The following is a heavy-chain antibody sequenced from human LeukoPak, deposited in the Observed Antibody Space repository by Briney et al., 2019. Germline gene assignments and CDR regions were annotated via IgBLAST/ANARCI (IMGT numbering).Heavy chain of an antibody. D-gene: IGHD1-1*01. V-gene: IGHV4-39*01. Sequence: SETLSLTCSVSGVSISTSSYFRGWIRQPPGKGPEYIGSIYYTGNTYYNPSLKSRVTISLDTSKNQFSLRLSSVTAADTAVYYCARPLDTTLTNPFDVWGQGTMVTVSS. CDR3: ARPLDTTLTNPFDV. CDR1: GVSISTSSYF. J-gene: IGHJ3*01. CDR2: IYYTGNT.